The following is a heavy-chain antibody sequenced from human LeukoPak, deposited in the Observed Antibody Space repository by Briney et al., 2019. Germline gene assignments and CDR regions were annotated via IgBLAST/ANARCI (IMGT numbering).Heavy chain of an antibody. CDR1: GGSISSSNYY. D-gene: IGHD3/OR15-3a*01. CDR3: ARDPDFWTGYYYFDY. J-gene: IGHJ4*02. Sequence: SETLSLTCSVSGGSISSSNYYWSWIRQPAGKGLEWIGRIYTSESTNYNPSLKSRVTISVDTSRNQFSLKLSSVTAADTAVFYCARDPDFWTGYYYFDYWGQGTLVTVSS. V-gene: IGHV4-61*02. CDR2: IYTSEST.